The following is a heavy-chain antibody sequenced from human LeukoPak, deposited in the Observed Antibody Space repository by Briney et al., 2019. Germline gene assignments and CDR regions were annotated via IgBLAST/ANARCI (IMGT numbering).Heavy chain of an antibody. CDR1: GFTFSSYG. CDR3: AKGLGYCSGGSCWGTLDY. Sequence: GGSLRLSCAASGFTFSSYGMHWVRQAPGKGLEWVAVISYDGSNKYYADSVKGRFTISRDNSKNTLYLQMNSLRAEDTAVYYCAKGLGYCSGGSCWGTLDYRGQGTLVTVSS. CDR2: ISYDGSNK. J-gene: IGHJ4*02. D-gene: IGHD2-15*01. V-gene: IGHV3-30*18.